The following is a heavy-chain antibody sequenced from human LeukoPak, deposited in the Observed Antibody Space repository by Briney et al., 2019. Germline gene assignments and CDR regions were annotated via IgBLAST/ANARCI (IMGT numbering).Heavy chain of an antibody. J-gene: IGHJ6*03. V-gene: IGHV4-38-2*02. CDR1: GYSITSGYY. CDR2: IYNGGSI. CDR3: ARSTVDGSGYPYYMDV. Sequence: SETLSLTCTVSGYSITSGYYWGWIRQPPGGGLEWIGSIYNGGSIYYDPSLKSRVTISVATSKNEVSLKLSSVTAADTAVYYCARSTVDGSGYPYYMDVWGKGTTVTVSS. D-gene: IGHD3-22*01.